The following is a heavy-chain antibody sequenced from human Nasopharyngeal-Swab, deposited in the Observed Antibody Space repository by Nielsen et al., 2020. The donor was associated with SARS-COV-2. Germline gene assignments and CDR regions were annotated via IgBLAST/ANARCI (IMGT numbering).Heavy chain of an antibody. V-gene: IGHV3-33*08. CDR1: GFTFSSYG. J-gene: IGHJ4*02. CDR3: ARGGFRGTYGDYLDY. CDR2: IWYDGSNK. Sequence: GESLKISCAASGFTFSSYGMHWVRQAPGKGLEWVAVIWYDGSNKYYADSVKGRFTTSRDNSKNTLYLQMNSLRAEDTAVYYCARGGFRGTYGDYLDYWGQGTLVTVSS. D-gene: IGHD4-17*01.